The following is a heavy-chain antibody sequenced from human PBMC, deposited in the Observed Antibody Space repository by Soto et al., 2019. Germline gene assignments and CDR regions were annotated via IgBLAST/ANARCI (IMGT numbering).Heavy chain of an antibody. Sequence: GASVKVSCKASGYTFTSYDINWVRQATGQGLEWMGWMNPNSGNTGYAQKFQGRVTMTRSTSISTAYMELSSLRSGDTAVYYCARRAAAGTYYYYYMDVWGKGTTVTVSS. J-gene: IGHJ6*03. CDR3: ARRAAAGTYYYYYMDV. CDR2: MNPNSGNT. CDR1: GYTFTSYD. D-gene: IGHD6-13*01. V-gene: IGHV1-8*01.